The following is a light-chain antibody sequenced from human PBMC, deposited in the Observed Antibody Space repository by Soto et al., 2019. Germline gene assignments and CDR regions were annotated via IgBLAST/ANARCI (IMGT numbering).Light chain of an antibody. CDR2: GAS. CDR3: QQYHNWVT. J-gene: IGKJ4*01. Sequence: EIVIAQSPGSLSMSPGERVNLSFGASQSVRSNLAWYKQKPGQAPRLLIYGASTRAAGIPARLSGSGSGTEFTLTISSMKSEDFAVYYCQQYHNWVTFGGGTKVDIK. CDR1: QSVRSN. V-gene: IGKV3D-15*01.